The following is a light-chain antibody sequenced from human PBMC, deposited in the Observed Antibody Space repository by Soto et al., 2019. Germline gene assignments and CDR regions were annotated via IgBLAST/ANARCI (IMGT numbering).Light chain of an antibody. CDR3: QQSYSTPRT. V-gene: IGKV1-39*01. CDR2: AAS. Sequence: DIQMTQSPSSLSASVGDRVTITCRASQSISSYLNWYQQKPGKAPKVLIHAASSLQSGAPSRFSGSGSGTDFTLTISSLQTEDFATYYCQQSYSTPRTFGQGTKVDIK. CDR1: QSISSY. J-gene: IGKJ1*01.